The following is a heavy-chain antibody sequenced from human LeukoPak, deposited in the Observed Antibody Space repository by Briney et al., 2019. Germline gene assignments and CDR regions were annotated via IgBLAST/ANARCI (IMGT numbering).Heavy chain of an antibody. CDR2: INHSGST. CDR3: ARGGCGGDCYSSFDY. D-gene: IGHD2-21*02. CDR1: GGSFSGYY. Sequence: PSETLSLTCAVYGGSFSGYYWSWIRQPPGKGLEWIGEINHSGSTNYNPSLKSRVTISVDTSKNQFSLKLSSVTAADTAVYYCARGGCGGDCYSSFDYWGQGTLVTVSS. V-gene: IGHV4-34*01. J-gene: IGHJ4*02.